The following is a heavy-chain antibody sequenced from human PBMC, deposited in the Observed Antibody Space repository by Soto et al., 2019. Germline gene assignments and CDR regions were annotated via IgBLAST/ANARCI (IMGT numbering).Heavy chain of an antibody. Sequence: QITLKESGPTLVKPTQTLTLTCTFSGFSLSTSGVGVGWIRQPPGKALEWLALIYWDDDKRYSPSLKSRLTITKDPFKNPVVLKMTNMDPVDTATYYCAHKPHSSSIAVAATFDYWGQGTLVTVSS. V-gene: IGHV2-5*02. D-gene: IGHD6-19*01. J-gene: IGHJ4*02. CDR1: GFSLSTSGVG. CDR2: IYWDDDK. CDR3: AHKPHSSSIAVAATFDY.